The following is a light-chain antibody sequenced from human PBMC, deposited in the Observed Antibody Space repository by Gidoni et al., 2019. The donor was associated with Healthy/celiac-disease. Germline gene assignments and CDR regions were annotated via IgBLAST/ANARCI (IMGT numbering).Light chain of an antibody. CDR1: QSVSSY. J-gene: IGKJ3*01. CDR3: QQRSNWLFT. CDR2: DAS. V-gene: IGKV3D-11*02. Sequence: EIVLTQSPATLSLSPGERATLSCRASQSVSSYLAWYQQKPGQAPRLLIYDASNRATGIPARFSGSGPGTDFTLTISSLEPEDFAVYYCQQRSNWLFTFGPXTKVDIK.